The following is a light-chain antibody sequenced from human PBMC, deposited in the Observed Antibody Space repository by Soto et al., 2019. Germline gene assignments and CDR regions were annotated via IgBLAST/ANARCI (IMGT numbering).Light chain of an antibody. J-gene: IGKJ3*01. CDR3: LQHNAYPFT. CDR1: QGVRNA. Sequence: DIPMTQSPSSLSASAGDRVTITCRASQGVRNALDWYQQKPGKAPKRLIYEISSLQSGVPSRFSGSGSGTEFTLTISSLQPEDFATYYCLQHNAYPFTFGPGTKVDV. V-gene: IGKV1-17*01. CDR2: EIS.